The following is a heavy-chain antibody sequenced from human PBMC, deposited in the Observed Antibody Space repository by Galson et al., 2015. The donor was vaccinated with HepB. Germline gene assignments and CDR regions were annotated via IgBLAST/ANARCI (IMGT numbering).Heavy chain of an antibody. D-gene: IGHD5-24*01. CDR3: ARVLRLRKGYKSPFDY. CDR2: TYYRSKWNN. CDR1: GDSVSSNSSL. J-gene: IGHJ4*02. Sequence: CAISGDSVSSNSSLWNWIRQSPSRGLEWLGRTYYRSKWNNDYAVSEKSRISITSDTSKNHFSLQLNSVTPEDTAVYFRARVLRLRKGYKSPFDYWGQGTLVTVSS. V-gene: IGHV6-1*01.